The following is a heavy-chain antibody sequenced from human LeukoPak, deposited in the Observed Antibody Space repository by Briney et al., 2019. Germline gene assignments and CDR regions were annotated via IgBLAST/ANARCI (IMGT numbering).Heavy chain of an antibody. D-gene: IGHD3-10*01. J-gene: IGHJ4*02. CDR2: IYPGDSDT. CDR3: ARSNYYGSGSYLLPFDY. CDR1: GYSFTNYW. Sequence: GESLKISCKGSGYSFTNYWIGWVRQMPGKGLEWMGIIYPGDSDTRYSPSFQGQVTISADKSISTAYLQWGSLKASDTAMYYCARSNYYGSGSYLLPFDYWGQGTLVTVSS. V-gene: IGHV5-51*01.